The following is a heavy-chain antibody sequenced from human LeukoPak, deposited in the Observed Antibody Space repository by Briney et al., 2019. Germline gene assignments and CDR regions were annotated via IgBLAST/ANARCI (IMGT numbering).Heavy chain of an antibody. J-gene: IGHJ4*02. CDR1: GFTFDDYA. D-gene: IGHD5-12*01. CDR2: ISWNSGSI. V-gene: IGHV3-9*01. Sequence: GGSLRLSCAASGFTFDDYAMHWVRQAPGKGLEWVSGISWNSGSIDYADSVKGRFTVSRDNAKNSLYLQMNSLRAEDTAFYYCAKDIGGYDPPRFEYWGQGNLVTVSS. CDR3: AKDIGGYDPPRFEY.